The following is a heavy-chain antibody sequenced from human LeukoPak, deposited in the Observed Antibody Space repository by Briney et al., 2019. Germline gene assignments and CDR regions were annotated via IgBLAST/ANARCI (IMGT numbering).Heavy chain of an antibody. CDR3: ARSMRTMKEGDYLDV. Sequence: ASVKVSCKASGYTFSDYYMHWVRQAPGQGLEWMGWINPNSGDTNYAQKFQGRVTMTRDTSISTAYMELSRLRSGDTAVYYCARSMRTMKEGDYLDVWGKGTTVTVSS. D-gene: IGHD3-22*01. J-gene: IGHJ6*03. CDR1: GYTFSDYY. V-gene: IGHV1-2*02. CDR2: INPNSGDT.